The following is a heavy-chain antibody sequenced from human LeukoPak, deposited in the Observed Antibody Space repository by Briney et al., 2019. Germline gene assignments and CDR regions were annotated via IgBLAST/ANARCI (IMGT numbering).Heavy chain of an antibody. J-gene: IGHJ4*02. Sequence: ASVKVSCKASGYTFTSYGTSWVRQAPGQGLEWMGWISAYNGNTNYAQKLQGRVTMTTDTSTSTAYMELRSLRSDDTAVYYCARDGYCSSTSCYTGYDYWGQGTLVTVSS. CDR3: ARDGYCSSTSCYTGYDY. CDR2: ISAYNGNT. D-gene: IGHD2-2*02. CDR1: GYTFTSYG. V-gene: IGHV1-18*01.